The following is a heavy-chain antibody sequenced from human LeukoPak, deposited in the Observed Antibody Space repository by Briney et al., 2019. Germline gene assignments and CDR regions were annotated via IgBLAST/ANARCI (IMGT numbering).Heavy chain of an antibody. CDR3: ARGAGIAVAGWFDP. Sequence: SETLSLTCTVSGGSISSYYWSWIRQPPGKGLEWIGYIYYSGSTNYNPSLKSRVTISVDTSKNQFSLKLTSVTAADTAVYYCARGAGIAVAGWFDPWGQGILVTVSS. V-gene: IGHV4-59*01. CDR1: GGSISSYY. CDR2: IYYSGST. D-gene: IGHD6-19*01. J-gene: IGHJ5*02.